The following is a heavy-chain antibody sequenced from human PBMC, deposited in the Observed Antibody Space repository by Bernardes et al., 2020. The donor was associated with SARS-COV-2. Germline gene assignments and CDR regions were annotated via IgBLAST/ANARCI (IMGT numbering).Heavy chain of an antibody. V-gene: IGHV4-4*07. Sequence: SETRSLTCTVSGRSMSSYFCGWIRQPAGKVREWIGRINTIVSTNQNPSLKNRVTMSIDTSKNQFTLKMTSVTAEDTALYYCARDLPEDSGRGYDYWGQGISVTVSS. CDR1: GRSMSSYF. CDR3: ARDLPEDSGRGYDY. J-gene: IGHJ4*02. CDR2: INTIVST. D-gene: IGHD6-25*01.